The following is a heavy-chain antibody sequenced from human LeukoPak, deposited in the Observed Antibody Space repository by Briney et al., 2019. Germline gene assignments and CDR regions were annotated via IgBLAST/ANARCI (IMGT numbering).Heavy chain of an antibody. CDR2: IKHDGSEK. CDR1: GFIFTNYF. D-gene: IGHD3-3*01. Sequence: GGSLRLSCAASGFIFTNYFMSWVRQAPGKGLEWVASIKHDGSEKYYVDSVRGRFTISRDNTMNSLYLQMSSLRAEDTAVYYCATDRGWRTSGYYLHYFEYWGQGTLVTYSS. V-gene: IGHV3-7*01. J-gene: IGHJ4*02. CDR3: ATDRGWRTSGYYLHYFEY.